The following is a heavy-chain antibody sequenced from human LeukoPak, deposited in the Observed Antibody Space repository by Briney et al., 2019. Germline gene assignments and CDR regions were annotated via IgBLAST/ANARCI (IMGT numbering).Heavy chain of an antibody. J-gene: IGHJ4*02. CDR3: ARGGSGYDHPPLDY. D-gene: IGHD5-12*01. Sequence: ASVKVSCKASGYTFTGYYMHWVRQSPGQGLEWMGWINPNSGGTNYAQKFQGRVTMTRDTSISTAYMELSRLRSEDTAVYYCARGGSGYDHPPLDYWGQGTLVTVSS. CDR1: GYTFTGYY. V-gene: IGHV1-2*02. CDR2: INPNSGGT.